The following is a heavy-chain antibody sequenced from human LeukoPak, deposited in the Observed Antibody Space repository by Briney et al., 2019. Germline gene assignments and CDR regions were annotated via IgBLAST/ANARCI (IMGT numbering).Heavy chain of an antibody. V-gene: IGHV3-23*01. CDR1: GFTFSDHY. CDR3: AKRGVVIRVILVGFHKEAYYFDS. Sequence: GGSLRLSCAGSGFTFSDHYMSWIRQAPGKGLEWVAGISDSGGRTNYADSVKGRFAISRDNPRNTLYLQMNSLRAEDTAVYFCAKRGVVIRVILVGFHKEAYYFDSWGQGALVTVSS. J-gene: IGHJ4*02. D-gene: IGHD3-22*01. CDR2: ISDSGGRT.